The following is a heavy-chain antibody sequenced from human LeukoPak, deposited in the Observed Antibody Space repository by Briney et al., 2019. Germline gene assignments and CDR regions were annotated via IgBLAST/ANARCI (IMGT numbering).Heavy chain of an antibody. J-gene: IGHJ4*02. D-gene: IGHD3-10*01. CDR2: SYPGYSDT. Sequence: RSGESLKISWKCSGYSFTSYWMGWVRQMPGKGLEWMGISYPGYSDTRYSPSFQGQVPISADKSISTAYLQWSSLKASDTAMYYCARTPTGFGETTLLDYWGQGTLVTVSS. V-gene: IGHV5-51*01. CDR3: ARTPTGFGETTLLDY. CDR1: GYSFTSYW.